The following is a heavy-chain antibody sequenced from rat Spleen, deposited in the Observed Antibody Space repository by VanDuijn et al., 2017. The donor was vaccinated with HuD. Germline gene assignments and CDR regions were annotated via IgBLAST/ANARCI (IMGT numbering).Heavy chain of an antibody. D-gene: IGHD1-6*01. CDR3: TREGGLLTTDYYGWFAY. CDR1: GFTFSDYY. CDR2: ISPGGGST. Sequence: EVQLVESGGGLVQPGRSMKLSCAASGFTFSDYYMDWVRQAPKKGLEWVASISPGGGSTYYRDSVKGRFTISRDNAKSTLYLQMDSLRSEDTATYYCTREGGLLTTDYYGWFAYWGQGTLVTVSS. V-gene: IGHV5-25*01. J-gene: IGHJ3*01.